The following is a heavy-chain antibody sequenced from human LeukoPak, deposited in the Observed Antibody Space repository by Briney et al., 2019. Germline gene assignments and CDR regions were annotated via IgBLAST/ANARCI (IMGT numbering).Heavy chain of an antibody. Sequence: ASVKVSCKASGYTFTNYAMHWVRQAPGQRLEWLGWINAGYGDTKYSQKFQGRITITRDTSASTLYVELSSLRSEDTAVYYCARDSQSLRLGPPGMDVWGQGTTVTVSS. V-gene: IGHV1-3*01. CDR3: ARDSQSLRLGPPGMDV. D-gene: IGHD3-16*01. CDR1: GYTFTNYA. J-gene: IGHJ6*02. CDR2: INAGYGDT.